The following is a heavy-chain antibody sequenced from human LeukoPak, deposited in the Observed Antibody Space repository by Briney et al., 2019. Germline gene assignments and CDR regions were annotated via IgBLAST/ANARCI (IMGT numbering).Heavy chain of an antibody. V-gene: IGHV3-30*18. Sequence: GGSLRLSCAASGFTFSSYGMHWVRQAPGKGLEWVAVISYDGSNKYYADSVKGRFTISRDNSKNTLFLQMNSLRAEDTAVYYCAKDRDKRYYPDYWGQGTLVTVSS. D-gene: IGHD5-24*01. CDR1: GFTFSSYG. CDR2: ISYDGSNK. J-gene: IGHJ4*02. CDR3: AKDRDKRYYPDY.